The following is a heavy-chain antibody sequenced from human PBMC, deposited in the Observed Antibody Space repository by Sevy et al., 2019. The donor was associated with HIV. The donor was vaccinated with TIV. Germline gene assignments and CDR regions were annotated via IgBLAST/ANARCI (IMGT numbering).Heavy chain of an antibody. V-gene: IGHV3-15*01. CDR3: TTRGYGGNSALDY. D-gene: IGHD2-21*02. CDR2: IKSKTDGGST. J-gene: IGHJ4*02. Sequence: GGSLRLSCAASGFTFSNAWMSWVRQAPGKGLEWVGRIKSKTDGGSTDYAAPVKGRFTISRDDSKNTLYLQMNSLKTEDTAVYYCTTRGYGGNSALDYWGQGTLVTVSS. CDR1: GFTFSNAW.